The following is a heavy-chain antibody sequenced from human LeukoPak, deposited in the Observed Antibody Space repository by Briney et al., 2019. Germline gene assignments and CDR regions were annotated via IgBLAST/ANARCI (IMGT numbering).Heavy chain of an antibody. CDR3: ARDAPFRQDFDY. J-gene: IGHJ4*02. V-gene: IGHV1-2*02. Sequence: ASVKVSCKASGYTFTGYYMHWVRQAPGQGLEWMGWINPNSGGTSYAQKFQGRVTMTRDTSISTAYMELSRLRSDDTAVYYCARDAPFRQDFDYWGQGTLVTVSS. CDR1: GYTFTGYY. CDR2: INPNSGGT.